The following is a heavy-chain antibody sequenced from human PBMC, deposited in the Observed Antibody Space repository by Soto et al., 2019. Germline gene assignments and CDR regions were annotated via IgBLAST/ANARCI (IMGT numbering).Heavy chain of an antibody. J-gene: IGHJ5*02. CDR3: ARVVSVKYRQNWFDP. CDR1: GGSFSGYY. CDR2: INHSGST. D-gene: IGHD6-6*01. Sequence: QVQLQQWGAGLLKPSETLSLTCAVYGGSFSGYYWSWIRQPPGKGLEWIGEINHSGSTNYSPSLKGGVTESVDTSKNQVSLKGSSVTAAVRAVYFCARVVSVKYRQNWFDPWGQGTLVTVSS. V-gene: IGHV4-34*01.